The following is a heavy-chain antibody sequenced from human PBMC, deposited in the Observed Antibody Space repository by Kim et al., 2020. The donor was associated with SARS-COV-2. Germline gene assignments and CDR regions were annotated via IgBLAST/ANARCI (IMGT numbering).Heavy chain of an antibody. CDR3: AKDTGYSNGRRYYGMDV. J-gene: IGHJ6*02. V-gene: IGHV3-30*18. Sequence: GGSLRLSCAASGFTFSTHGMHWVRQAPGKGLEWVAVISYDGTNKYYAGSMKGRFTISRDNSKNTLYLQMNSLTAEDTAVYYCAKDTGYSNGRRYYGMDVWGQGTTVTVSS. D-gene: IGHD5-18*01. CDR2: ISYDGTNK. CDR1: GFTFSTHG.